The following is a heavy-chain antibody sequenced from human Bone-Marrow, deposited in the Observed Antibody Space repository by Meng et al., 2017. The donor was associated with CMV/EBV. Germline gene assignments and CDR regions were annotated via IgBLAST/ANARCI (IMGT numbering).Heavy chain of an antibody. J-gene: IGHJ6*02. V-gene: IGHV1-8*02. CDR1: GYTFTGYY. Sequence: ASVKVSCKASGYTFTGYYMHWVRQAPGQGLEWMGWINPNSGNTGYAQKFQGRVTMTRNTSISTAYMELSSLRSEDTAVFYCARDVRVGYYGMDVWGQGTTVTVSS. CDR2: INPNSGNT. CDR3: ARDVRVGYYGMDV. D-gene: IGHD2-2*01.